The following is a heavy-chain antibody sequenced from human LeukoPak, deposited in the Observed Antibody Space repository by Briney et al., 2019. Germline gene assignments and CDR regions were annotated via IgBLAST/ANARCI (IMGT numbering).Heavy chain of an antibody. CDR3: ARGWAATYYYYGMDV. J-gene: IGHJ6*02. Sequence: PGGSLRLSCAASGFTFSSYAMSWVRQAPGKGLEWVSAISGSGGSTYYADSVKGRFTISRDNSKNTLYLQMNSLRAEDTAVYYCARGWAATYYYYGMDVWGQGTTVTVSS. CDR2: ISGSGGST. V-gene: IGHV3-23*01. D-gene: IGHD2-15*01. CDR1: GFTFSSYA.